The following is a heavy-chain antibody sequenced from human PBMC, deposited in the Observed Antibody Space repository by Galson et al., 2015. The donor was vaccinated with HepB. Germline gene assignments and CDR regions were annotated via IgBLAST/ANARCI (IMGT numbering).Heavy chain of an antibody. J-gene: IGHJ3*02. CDR3: ARVLRSTVTSRLDAFDI. CDR2: INPNSGGT. Sequence: SVKVSCKASGYTFTGYYMHWVRQAPGQGLEWMGRINPNSGGTNYAQKFQGRVTMTRDTSISTAYMELSRLRSDDTAVYYCARVLRSTVTSRLDAFDIWGQGTMVTVSS. CDR1: GYTFTGYY. D-gene: IGHD4-17*01. V-gene: IGHV1-2*06.